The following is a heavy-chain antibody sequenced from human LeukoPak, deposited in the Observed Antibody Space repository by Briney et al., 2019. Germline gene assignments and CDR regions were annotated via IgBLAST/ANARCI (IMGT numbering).Heavy chain of an antibody. D-gene: IGHD6-19*01. CDR2: INPNSGGT. J-gene: IGHJ1*01. CDR1: GYTFTSYG. Sequence: ASVKVSCKASGYTFTSYGISWVRQAPGQGLEWMGWINPNSGGTNYAQKFQGWVTMTRDTSISTAYMELSRLRSDDTAVYYCARAGAQWLAYAEYFQHWGQGTLVTVSS. V-gene: IGHV1-2*04. CDR3: ARAGAQWLAYAEYFQH.